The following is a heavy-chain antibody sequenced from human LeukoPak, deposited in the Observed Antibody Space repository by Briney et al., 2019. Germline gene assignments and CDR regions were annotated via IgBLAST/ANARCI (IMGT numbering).Heavy chain of an antibody. CDR2: IIPIFGTA. CDR1: GGTFSSYA. D-gene: IGHD6-13*01. V-gene: IGHV1-69*05. J-gene: IGHJ4*02. CDR3: ARDVLAAAGQNKAYYFDY. Sequence: ASVKVSCKASGGTFSSYAISWVRQAPGQGLEWMGGIIPIFGTANYAQKFQGRVTITTDESTSTAYMELSSLRSEDTAVYYCARDVLAAAGQNKAYYFDYWGQGTLVTVSS.